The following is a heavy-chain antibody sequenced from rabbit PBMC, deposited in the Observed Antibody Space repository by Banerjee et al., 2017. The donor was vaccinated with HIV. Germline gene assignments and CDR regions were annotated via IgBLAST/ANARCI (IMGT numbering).Heavy chain of an antibody. CDR1: GFDFSNNRD. D-gene: IGHD1-1*01. CDR2: IYTSSSSRT. Sequence: QEQLVESGGGLVQPGGSLKLSCKASGFDFSNNRDMCWVRQAPGKGLEWIACIYTSSSSRTYYASWAKGRFTISKTSSTTVTLQMTSLTAADRATYFCARDLVGVIGWNFYLWGPGTLVTVS. CDR3: ARDLVGVIGWNFYL. V-gene: IGHV1S45*01. J-gene: IGHJ4*01.